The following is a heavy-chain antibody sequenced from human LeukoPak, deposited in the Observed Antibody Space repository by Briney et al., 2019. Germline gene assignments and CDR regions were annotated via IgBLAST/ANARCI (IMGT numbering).Heavy chain of an antibody. D-gene: IGHD5-12*01. CDR2: IKQDGSEK. CDR3: ARTSIVANDY. CDR1: GFTFSTYW. Sequence: GGSLRLSCAASGFTFSTYWMTWVRQAPGKGLEWVATIKQDGSEKYYVDSVKGRFTISRDNAKNSLYLQMNSLRAEDTAVYYCARTSIVANDYWGQGTLVTVSS. V-gene: IGHV3-7*01. J-gene: IGHJ4*02.